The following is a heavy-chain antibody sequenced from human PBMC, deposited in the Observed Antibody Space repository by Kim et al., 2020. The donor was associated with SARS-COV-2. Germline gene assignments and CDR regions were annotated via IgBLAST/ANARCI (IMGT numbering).Heavy chain of an antibody. CDR2: IYTSGST. D-gene: IGHD2-15*01. J-gene: IGHJ4*02. CDR3: AREGCSGGSCKLDS. Sequence: SETLSLTCTVSGGSISSGSYYWSWIRQPAGKGLEWIGRIYTSGSTNYNPSPKSRVTIAVDTSKTQFSLKLSSVTAADTAVYYCAREGCSGGSCKLDSWGQGTLVTVSS. V-gene: IGHV4-61*02. CDR1: GGSISSGSYY.